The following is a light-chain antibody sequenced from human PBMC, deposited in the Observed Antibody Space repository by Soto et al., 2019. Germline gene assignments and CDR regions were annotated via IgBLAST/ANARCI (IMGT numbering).Light chain of an antibody. Sequence: DIQMTQSPSSLSASVGDRVTITCRASQSISSYLNWYQQKPGKAPKLLFYATSSLLSGVPSRFSCSGSGTDFTLTISSLQPEDFATYYCQQSYITPYTFGQGTKLEIK. V-gene: IGKV1-39*01. J-gene: IGKJ2*01. CDR3: QQSYITPYT. CDR2: ATS. CDR1: QSISSY.